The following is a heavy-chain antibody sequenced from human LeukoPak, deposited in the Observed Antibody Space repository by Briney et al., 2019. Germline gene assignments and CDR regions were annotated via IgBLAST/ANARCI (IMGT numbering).Heavy chain of an antibody. CDR2: IYSGGST. J-gene: IGHJ4*02. CDR1: GFTFSSYA. CDR3: ASLSSGYYFPDDY. Sequence: PGGSLRLSCAASGFTFSSYATSWVRQAPGKGLEWVSVIYSGGSTYYADSVKGRFTVSRDNSKNTLYLQMNSLRAEDTAVYYCASLSSGYYFPDDYWGQGTLVTVSS. V-gene: IGHV3-53*01. D-gene: IGHD3-22*01.